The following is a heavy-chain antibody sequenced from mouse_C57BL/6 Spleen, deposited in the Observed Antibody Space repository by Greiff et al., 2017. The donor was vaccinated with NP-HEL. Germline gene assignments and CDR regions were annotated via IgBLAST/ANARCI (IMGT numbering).Heavy chain of an antibody. CDR3: ARAGYDYDVNAMDY. D-gene: IGHD2-4*01. CDR2: INPNNGGT. J-gene: IGHJ4*01. V-gene: IGHV1-22*01. CDR1: GYTFTDYN. Sequence: EVQLQQSGPELVKPGASVKMSCKASGYTFTDYNMHWVKQSHGKSLEWIGYINPNNGGTSYNQKFKGKTTLTVNKSSSTAYMELHSLTSEDSAVYYWARAGYDYDVNAMDYWGQGTAVTVSS.